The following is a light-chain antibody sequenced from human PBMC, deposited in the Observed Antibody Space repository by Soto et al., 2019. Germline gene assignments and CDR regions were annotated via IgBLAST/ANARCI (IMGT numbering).Light chain of an antibody. V-gene: IGLV2-23*01. CDR1: SSDVGSYNL. CDR3: CSYAGSSTYVL. CDR2: EDN. J-gene: IGLJ2*01. Sequence: QSALTQPASVSGSPGQSITISCTGTSSDVGSYNLVSWYQHHPGKAPKVMIYEDNKRPSGVSNRFSGSKSGNTASLTISGLQAEDEAVYYCCSYAGSSTYVLFGGGTKLTVL.